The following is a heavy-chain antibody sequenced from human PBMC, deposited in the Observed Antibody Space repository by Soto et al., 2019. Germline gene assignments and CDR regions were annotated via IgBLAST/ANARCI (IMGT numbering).Heavy chain of an antibody. CDR3: ARAPPIKYYCSSTSCYWFDP. CDR2: IYYSGST. J-gene: IGHJ5*02. Sequence: LSLTCTVSGGSISSGGYYWSWIRQHPGKGLEWIGYIYYSGSTYYNPSLKSRVTISVDTSKNQFSLKLSSVTAADTAVYYCARAPPIKYYCSSTSCYWFDPWGQGTLVTVSS. V-gene: IGHV4-31*03. CDR1: GGSISSGGYY. D-gene: IGHD2-2*01.